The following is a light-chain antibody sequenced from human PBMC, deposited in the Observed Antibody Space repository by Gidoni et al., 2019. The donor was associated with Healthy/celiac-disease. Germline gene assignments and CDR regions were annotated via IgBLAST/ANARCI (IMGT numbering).Light chain of an antibody. Sequence: QSALTQPASVSGSPGQSITISCTGTSSDVGSYNLVSWYQQHPGKAPNLMIYEGSKRPSGVSNRFSGSKSGNTASLTISGLQAEDEADYYCCSYAGSSTFRGVFGGGTKLTVL. CDR2: EGS. J-gene: IGLJ2*01. CDR3: CSYAGSSTFRGV. CDR1: SSDVGSYNL. V-gene: IGLV2-23*01.